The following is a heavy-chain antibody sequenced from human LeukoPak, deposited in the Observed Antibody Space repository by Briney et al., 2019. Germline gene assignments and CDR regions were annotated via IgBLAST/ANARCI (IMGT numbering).Heavy chain of an antibody. Sequence: SETLSLTCTVSGGSISSSSYYWGWIRQPPGKGLEWIGWIYYSGSTYYNPSLKSRVTISVDTSKNQFSLKLSSVTAADTAVYYCAARIQLWFLDDYWGQGTLVTVSS. CDR3: AARIQLWFLDDY. CDR2: IYYSGST. J-gene: IGHJ4*02. V-gene: IGHV4-39*07. D-gene: IGHD5-18*01. CDR1: GGSISSSSYY.